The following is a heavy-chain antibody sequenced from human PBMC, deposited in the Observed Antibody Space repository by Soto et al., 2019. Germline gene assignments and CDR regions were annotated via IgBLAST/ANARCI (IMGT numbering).Heavy chain of an antibody. CDR3: ARPAGRVDYFDY. D-gene: IGHD2-15*01. Sequence: EVQLVESGGGLVQPGGSLRLSCAASGFVFSTYSMNWVRQAPGKGLEWGSYISSSSSTIYYADSVQGRFTISRDNAKNSLYLQVNSLRDEDTAVYYCARPAGRVDYFDYWGQGTLVTVSS. V-gene: IGHV3-48*02. CDR1: GFVFSTYS. J-gene: IGHJ4*02. CDR2: ISSSSSTI.